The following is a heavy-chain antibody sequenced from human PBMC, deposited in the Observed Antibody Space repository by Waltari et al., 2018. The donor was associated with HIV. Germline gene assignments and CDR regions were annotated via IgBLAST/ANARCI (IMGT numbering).Heavy chain of an antibody. V-gene: IGHV4-59*01. CDR2: FYYTGTT. J-gene: IGHJ4*02. D-gene: IGHD6-19*01. CDR1: GGSFSGYY. CDR3: AREAGGSGWKFDY. Sequence: QVQLQESGPGLVKPSETLSLTCSVSGGSFSGYYWNWLRQTPGKGLEWSGSFYYTGTTNSNPSLMSRVTISGDTSRNQFSLKLSSVTAADTAIYYCAREAGGSGWKFDYWGQGALVTVSS.